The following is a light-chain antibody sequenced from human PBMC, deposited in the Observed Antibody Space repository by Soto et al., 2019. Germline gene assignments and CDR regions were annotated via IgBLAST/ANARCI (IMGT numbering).Light chain of an antibody. Sequence: IQLTQSPSFLSASVGDRVTITCRASQGINNYLAWYQQKPGKAPKLLIYAASDSQTEVPSRFSGSGSGADFTLTISSLQPEDFATYYCLQDHNYQWTFGQGTKVDIK. CDR2: AAS. V-gene: IGKV1-6*01. CDR3: LQDHNYQWT. CDR1: QGINNY. J-gene: IGKJ2*02.